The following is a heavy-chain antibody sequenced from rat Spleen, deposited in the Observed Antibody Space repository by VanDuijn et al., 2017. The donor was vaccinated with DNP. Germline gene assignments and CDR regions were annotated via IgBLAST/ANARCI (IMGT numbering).Heavy chain of an antibody. CDR1: GFTFSDYY. CDR3: VRWNSGHVDY. J-gene: IGHJ2*01. Sequence: EVQLVESGGDLVQPGRSLKLFCAASGFTFSDYYMAWVRQAPTKDLEWVAYIRYDGGGTKYADSVKGRFTISRDNAKNTLYLQMNSLRSENMATYYCVRWNSGHVDYWGQGVMVPVSS. D-gene: IGHD4-3*01. CDR2: IRYDGGGT. V-gene: IGHV5-22*01.